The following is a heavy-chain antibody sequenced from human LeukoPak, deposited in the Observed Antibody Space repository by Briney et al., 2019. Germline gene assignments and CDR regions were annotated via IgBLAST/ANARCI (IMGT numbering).Heavy chain of an antibody. CDR3: ARDQMPITIFGVVTLGYYMDV. V-gene: IGHV1-2*02. J-gene: IGHJ6*03. D-gene: IGHD3-3*01. CDR2: INPNSGGT. Sequence: ASVKVSCKASGYTFTGYYMHWVRQAPGQGLEWMGWINPNSGGTNYAQKFQGRVTMTRDTSISTAYMELSRLRSDDTAVYYCARDQMPITIFGVVTLGYYMDVWGKGTTVTVSS. CDR1: GYTFTGYY.